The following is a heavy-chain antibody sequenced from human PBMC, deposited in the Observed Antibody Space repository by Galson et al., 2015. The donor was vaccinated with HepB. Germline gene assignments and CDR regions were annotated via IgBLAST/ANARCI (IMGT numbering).Heavy chain of an antibody. CDR3: ARSPHSRITMIVVEHYYFDY. CDR1: GYTFTGYY. D-gene: IGHD3-22*01. Sequence: SVKVSCKASGYTFTGYYMHWVRQAPGQGLEWMGWINPNSGGTHYAQKFQGWVTMTRDTSISTAYMELSRLRSDDTAVYYCARSPHSRITMIVVEHYYFDYWGQGTLVTVSS. J-gene: IGHJ4*02. V-gene: IGHV1-2*04. CDR2: INPNSGGT.